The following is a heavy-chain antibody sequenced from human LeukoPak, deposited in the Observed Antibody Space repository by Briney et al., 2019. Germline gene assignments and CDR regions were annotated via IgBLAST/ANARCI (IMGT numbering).Heavy chain of an antibody. CDR1: GFTFSSYS. CDR2: ISSSSTYI. D-gene: IGHD6-6*01. J-gene: IGHJ3*02. CDR3: ARAPYSSTWDPLAFDI. V-gene: IGHV3-21*01. Sequence: AGGSLRLSCAASGFTFSSYSMNWVRQAPGKGLEWVSSISSSSTYIYYADSVKGRFTISRDNAKNSLYLQMNSLRAEDTAVFYCARAPYSSTWDPLAFDIWGQGTMVTVSS.